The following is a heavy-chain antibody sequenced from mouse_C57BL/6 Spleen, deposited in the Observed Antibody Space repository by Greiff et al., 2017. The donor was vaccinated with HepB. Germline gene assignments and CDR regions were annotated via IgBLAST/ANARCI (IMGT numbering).Heavy chain of an antibody. V-gene: IGHV1-82*01. J-gene: IGHJ2*01. CDR3: ARSDGADYGSSYDY. CDR2: IYPGDGDT. CDR1: GYAFSSSW. Sequence: QVQLQQSGPELVKPGASVKISCKASGYAFSSSWMNWVKQRPGKGLEWIGRIYPGDGDTNYNGKFKGKATLTAEKSSSTAYMQLSSLTSEDSAVYFCARSDGADYGSSYDYWGQGTTLTVSS. D-gene: IGHD1-1*01.